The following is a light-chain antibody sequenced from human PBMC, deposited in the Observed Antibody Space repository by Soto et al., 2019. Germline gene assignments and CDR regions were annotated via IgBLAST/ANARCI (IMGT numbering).Light chain of an antibody. CDR1: QNIVNW. V-gene: IGKV1-5*01. Sequence: DIQMTQSPSTLSPSVGDRVTITCRASQNIVNWLAWYQQKPGKAPKILIYGASTLERGGPSRFSGSGSGTEFTLTITNLQPDDFATYYCQQYNTYSATFGQGTRLEIK. CDR3: QQYNTYSAT. J-gene: IGKJ5*01. CDR2: GAS.